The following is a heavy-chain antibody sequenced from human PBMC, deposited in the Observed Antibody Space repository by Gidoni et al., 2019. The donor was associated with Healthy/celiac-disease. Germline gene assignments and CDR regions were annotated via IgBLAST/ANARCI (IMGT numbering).Heavy chain of an antibody. J-gene: IGHJ4*02. V-gene: IGHV4-34*01. CDR1: GGSFSGYY. CDR3: ARGPTYGGKPFDY. Sequence: QVQLQQWGAGLLKPSETLSLTCAVYGGSFSGYYWSWSRQPPGKGLEWIGEINHSGSTNYNPSLKSRVTISVDTSKNQFSLKLSSVTAADTAVYYCARGPTYGGKPFDYWGQGTLVTVSS. CDR2: INHSGST. D-gene: IGHD2-15*01.